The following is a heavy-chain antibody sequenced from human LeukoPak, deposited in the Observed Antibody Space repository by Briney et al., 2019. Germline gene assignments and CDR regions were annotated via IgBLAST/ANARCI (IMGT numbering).Heavy chain of an antibody. V-gene: IGHV3-9*01. D-gene: IGHD3-10*01. Sequence: GGSLRLSCAASGFTFDDHAMHWVRQAPGKGLEWVSGISWNSDSTGYADSVKGRFTISRDNAKNSLYLQMNSLRAEDTALYFCTKAHYYYGSGSQYYFDYWGQGTLVTVSS. CDR3: TKAHYYYGSGSQYYFDY. J-gene: IGHJ4*02. CDR2: ISWNSDST. CDR1: GFTFDDHA.